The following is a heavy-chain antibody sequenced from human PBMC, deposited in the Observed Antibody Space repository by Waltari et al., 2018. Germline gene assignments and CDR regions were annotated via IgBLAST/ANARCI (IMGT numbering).Heavy chain of an antibody. CDR3: ARSNGSNYYYGMDV. J-gene: IGHJ6*02. D-gene: IGHD4-4*01. CDR1: GFTFDDYA. Sequence: EVQLVESGGGLVQPGRSLRLSCAASGFTFDDYAMHWVRQAPGKGLEWVSGISWNSGSRGYADSVKGRFTISRDNAKNSLYLQMNSLRAEDMALYYCARSNGSNYYYGMDVWGQGTTVTVSS. CDR2: ISWNSGSR. V-gene: IGHV3-9*03.